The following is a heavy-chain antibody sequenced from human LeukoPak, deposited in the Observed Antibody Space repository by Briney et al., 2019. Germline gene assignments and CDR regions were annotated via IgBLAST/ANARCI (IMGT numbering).Heavy chain of an antibody. Sequence: GGSLRLSCAASGFTFNSFEMNWVRQAPGKGLEWVSYISSSSSTIYYADSVKGRVTISRDNAKNSLYLQMNSLRAEDTAVYYCAKDHGSAWEPPWGYFDYWGQGTLVTVSS. D-gene: IGHD1-26*01. J-gene: IGHJ4*02. V-gene: IGHV3-48*01. CDR1: GFTFNSFE. CDR3: AKDHGSAWEPPWGYFDY. CDR2: ISSSSSTI.